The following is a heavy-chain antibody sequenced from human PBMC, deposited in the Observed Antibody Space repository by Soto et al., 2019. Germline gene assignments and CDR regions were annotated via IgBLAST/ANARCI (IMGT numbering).Heavy chain of an antibody. D-gene: IGHD3-10*01. CDR1: GGSISSGGYY. V-gene: IGHV4-31*03. J-gene: IGHJ4*02. CDR3: ARAPVI. Sequence: QVQLQESGPGLVKPLQTLSLTCTVSGGSISSGGYYWSWIRQHPGKGLEWIGDIYYSGSTYYNPSLKSRLTRTVDTAKNQFSLQLSFVTAADTAVYYSARAPVIWGQGNRVTVPS. CDR2: IYYSGST.